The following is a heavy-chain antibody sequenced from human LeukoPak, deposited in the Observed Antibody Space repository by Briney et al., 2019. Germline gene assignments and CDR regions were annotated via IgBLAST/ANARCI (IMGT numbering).Heavy chain of an antibody. V-gene: IGHV5-51*01. CDR2: IYPGDSDT. CDR1: GYRVTSYW. J-gene: IGHJ3*02. D-gene: IGHD2-15*01. Sequence: GESLQISCQGSGYRVTSYWIGWVCQMPGKGLGWMGIIYPGDSDTRYSPSFQGQVTISADKSISTAYLQWSSLKASDTAMYYCATTSQHCTGGSCYFDGFDIWGQGTMVTVSS. CDR3: ATTSQHCTGGSCYFDGFDI.